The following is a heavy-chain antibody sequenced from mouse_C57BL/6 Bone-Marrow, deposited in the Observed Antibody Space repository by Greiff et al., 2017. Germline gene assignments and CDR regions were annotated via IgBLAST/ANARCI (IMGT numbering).Heavy chain of an antibody. CDR1: GFNIKDDY. CDR3: TTFDYVRAMDY. V-gene: IGHV14-4*01. J-gene: IGHJ4*01. D-gene: IGHD2-4*01. CDR2: IDPENGDT. Sequence: VQLKQSGAELVRPGASVKLSCTASGFNIKDDYMHWVKQRPEQGLEWIGWIDPENGDTEYASKFQGKATITADTSSNTAYLQLSSLTSEDTAVYYCTTFDYVRAMDYWGQGTSVTVSS.